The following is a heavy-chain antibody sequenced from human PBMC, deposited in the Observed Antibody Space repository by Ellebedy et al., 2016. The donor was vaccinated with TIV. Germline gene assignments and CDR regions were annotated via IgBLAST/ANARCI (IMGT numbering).Heavy chain of an antibody. CDR1: GFRFDNYA. CDR2: LSGTGASS. V-gene: IGHV3-23*01. D-gene: IGHD3-22*01. Sequence: GESLKISCTASGFRFDNYAMSWVRQVPGKGLEWVSSLSGTGASSHSAASAKGRFTISRDNSKNTVYLQMNGLTAEDTAVYYCVTSAVGHSHGYYFDYWGQGTLVTVSA. CDR3: VTSAVGHSHGYYFDY. J-gene: IGHJ4*02.